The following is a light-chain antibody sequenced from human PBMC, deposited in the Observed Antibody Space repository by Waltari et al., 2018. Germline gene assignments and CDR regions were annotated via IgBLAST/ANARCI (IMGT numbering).Light chain of an antibody. CDR2: DAS. V-gene: IGKV1-33*01. Sequence: DIQMPQSPSPLSASVGERVTITCQASQDISNYLNWYQQKPGKAPKLLIYDASNLETGVPSRFSGSGSGTDFTFTISSLQPEDIATYYCQQYDNLPLTFGGGTKVEIK. CDR1: QDISNY. J-gene: IGKJ4*01. CDR3: QQYDNLPLT.